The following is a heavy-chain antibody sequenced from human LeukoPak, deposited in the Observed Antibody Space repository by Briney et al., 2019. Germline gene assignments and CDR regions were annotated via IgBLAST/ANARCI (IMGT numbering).Heavy chain of an antibody. CDR2: IYPGDSDT. D-gene: IGHD3-22*01. CDR1: GYSFSNYW. V-gene: IGHV5-51*01. CDR3: ARVDYYDRSGCFDY. J-gene: IGHJ4*02. Sequence: GGALKISFEGSGYSFSNYWLGWGRPMPGKGVGWRGIIYPGDSDTRYSPSFQGQVTISADKSISTAYLQWSSLKASDTAMYYCARVDYYDRSGCFDYWGQGTQVTVSS.